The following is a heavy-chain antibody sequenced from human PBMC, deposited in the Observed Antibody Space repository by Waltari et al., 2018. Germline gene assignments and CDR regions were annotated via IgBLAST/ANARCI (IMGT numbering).Heavy chain of an antibody. Sequence: QARLVESGGGVVQPGKTLSPSCVGPEFTFSNYGIHWVRQAPGKGLEWVAVVSYDGRKEYYADSLKGRFTISRDNSKSTLYLEMNGLTVEDTATYYCAKSHLLYFDWWGGMDVWGQGTTVTVSS. CDR1: EFTFSNYG. J-gene: IGHJ6*02. CDR3: AKSHLLYFDWWGGMDV. CDR2: VSYDGRKE. D-gene: IGHD3-9*01. V-gene: IGHV3-30*18.